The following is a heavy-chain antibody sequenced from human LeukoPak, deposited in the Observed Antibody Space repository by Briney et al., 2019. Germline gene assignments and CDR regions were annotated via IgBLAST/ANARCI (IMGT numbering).Heavy chain of an antibody. J-gene: IGHJ4*02. D-gene: IGHD3-3*01. Sequence: PSETLPLTCTVSGDSISNSNCYWGWIRQPPGKGLEWIGSVYYSGSPYYNPSLKSRVTMFVDTSKNQFSLKLSSVTAADTAVYFCVRLDYDFWSGSLDYWGQGTLVTVSS. CDR3: VRLDYDFWSGSLDY. CDR1: GDSISNSNCY. CDR2: VYYSGSP. V-gene: IGHV4-39*01.